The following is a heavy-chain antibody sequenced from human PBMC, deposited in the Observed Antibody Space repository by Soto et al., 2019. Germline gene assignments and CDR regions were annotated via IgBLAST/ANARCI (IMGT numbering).Heavy chain of an antibody. Sequence: GGSLRLSCAASGFTFSSYAMSWVRQAPGKGLEWVSAISGSGGSTYYADSVKGRFTISRDNSKNTLYLQMNSLRAEDTAAYYCAKDGLDCSGGSCYVNWFDPWGQGTLVTVSS. CDR1: GFTFSSYA. J-gene: IGHJ5*02. D-gene: IGHD2-15*01. CDR3: AKDGLDCSGGSCYVNWFDP. V-gene: IGHV3-23*01. CDR2: ISGSGGST.